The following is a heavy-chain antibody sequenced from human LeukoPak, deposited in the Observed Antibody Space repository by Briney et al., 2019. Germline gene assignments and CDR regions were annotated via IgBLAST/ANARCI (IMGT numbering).Heavy chain of an antibody. CDR3: ARSGGYIGYMDV. J-gene: IGHJ6*03. CDR2: IYYGGST. D-gene: IGHD5-12*01. CDR1: GGSINNYY. Sequence: SETLSLTCTVSGGSINNYYWSWLRQPPGKGLEWIGYIYYGGSTNYNPSLKSRVTISVDTSKNQFSLKLSSVTAADTAVYFCARSGGYIGYMDVWGKGTTVTVSS. V-gene: IGHV4-59*01.